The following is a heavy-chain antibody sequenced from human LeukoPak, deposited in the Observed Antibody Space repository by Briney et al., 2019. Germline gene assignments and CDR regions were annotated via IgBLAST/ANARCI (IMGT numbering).Heavy chain of an antibody. CDR1: GFTFSSYG. Sequence: PGGSLRLSCAASGFTFSSYGMHWVRQAPGKGLEWVAFIRYDGSNKYYADSVKGRFTISRDNSKNTLYLQMNSLRAEDTAVYYCARDQAPITMVLNWFDPWGQGTLVTVSS. CDR3: ARDQAPITMVLNWFDP. CDR2: IRYDGSNK. J-gene: IGHJ5*02. V-gene: IGHV3-30*02. D-gene: IGHD3-10*01.